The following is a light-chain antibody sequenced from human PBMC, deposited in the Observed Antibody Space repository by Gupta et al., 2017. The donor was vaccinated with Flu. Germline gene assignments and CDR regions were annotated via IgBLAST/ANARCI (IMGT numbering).Light chain of an antibody. CDR2: SAS. J-gene: IGKJ1*01. CDR3: QQYGSTPWT. V-gene: IGKV3-20*01. CDR1: QRVPYNY. Sequence: EIVLTQSPVSLSLSPGTRATLSCRAGQRVPYNYLAWYQQKPGKAPRLLILSASTRDTGIPERFSGSESGTDFTLTISRLEPEDFAVYYCQQYGSTPWTFGQGTKVEIK.